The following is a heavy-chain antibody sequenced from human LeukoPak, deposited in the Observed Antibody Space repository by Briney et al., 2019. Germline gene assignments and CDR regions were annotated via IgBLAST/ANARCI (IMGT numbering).Heavy chain of an antibody. V-gene: IGHV1-24*01. CDR3: ATSHGSGSPVDY. Sequence: GASVKVSCKVSGYTLTELSMHWVRQAPGKGLEWMGGFDPEDGETIYAQKFQGRVTMTEDTSTDTAYMELSNLRSEDTAVYYCATSHGSGSPVDYWGQGTLVTVPS. CDR2: FDPEDGET. D-gene: IGHD1-26*01. CDR1: GYTLTELS. J-gene: IGHJ4*02.